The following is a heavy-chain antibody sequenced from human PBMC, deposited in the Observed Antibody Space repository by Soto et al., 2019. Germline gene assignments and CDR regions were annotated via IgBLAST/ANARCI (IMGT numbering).Heavy chain of an antibody. Sequence: GGSLRLSCAASGFTFSSYAMSWVRQAPGKGLEWVSAISGSGGSTYYADSVKGRFTISRDNSKNTLYLQMNSLRAEDTAVYYCAKLTPRTTVTTEGDAFDIWGQGTMVTVSS. CDR2: ISGSGGST. CDR1: GFTFSSYA. D-gene: IGHD4-17*01. V-gene: IGHV3-23*01. CDR3: AKLTPRTTVTTEGDAFDI. J-gene: IGHJ3*02.